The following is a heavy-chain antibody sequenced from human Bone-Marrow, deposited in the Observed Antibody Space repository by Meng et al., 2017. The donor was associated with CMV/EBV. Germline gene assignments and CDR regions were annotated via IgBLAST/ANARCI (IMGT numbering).Heavy chain of an antibody. CDR3: ARIHPGDY. CDR2: ISAYNGNT. CDR1: GYTFTSYG. V-gene: IGHV1-18*01. Sequence: ASVKVSCKASGYTFTSYGISWVRQAPGQGLEWMGWISAYNGNTNYAQKLQGRVTMTRDTSISTAYMELSSLTSEDTAVYYCARIHPGDYWGQGTLVTVSS. J-gene: IGHJ4*02. D-gene: IGHD3-10*01.